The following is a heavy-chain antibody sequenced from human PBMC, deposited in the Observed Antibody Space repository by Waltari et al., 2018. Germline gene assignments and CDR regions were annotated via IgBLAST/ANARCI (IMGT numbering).Heavy chain of an antibody. CDR2: INAGNGNT. D-gene: IGHD6-19*01. V-gene: IGHV1-3*01. CDR3: ARVSPWLPSYWYFDL. Sequence: QVQLVQSGAEVKKPGASVKVSCKASGYTFTSYAMHWVRQAPGQRLEWMGWINAGNGNTKYSQKFQGRVTITRDTSASTAYMELSSLRSEDTAVYYCARVSPWLPSYWYFDLWGRGTLVTVSS. J-gene: IGHJ2*01. CDR1: GYTFTSYA.